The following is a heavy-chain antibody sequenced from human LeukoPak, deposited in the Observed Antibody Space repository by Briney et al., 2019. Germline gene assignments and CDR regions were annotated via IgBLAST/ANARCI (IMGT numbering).Heavy chain of an antibody. V-gene: IGHV4-59*08. CDR3: ARLSRRYFDWLFYPDYFDY. J-gene: IGHJ4*02. Sequence: SETLSLTCTVSGGSISSYYWSWIRQPPGKGLEWIGYIYYSGSTNYNPSLKSRVTISVDTSKNQFPLKLSSVTAADTAVYYCARLSRRYFDWLFYPDYFDYWGQGTLVTVSS. D-gene: IGHD3-9*01. CDR2: IYYSGST. CDR1: GGSISSYY.